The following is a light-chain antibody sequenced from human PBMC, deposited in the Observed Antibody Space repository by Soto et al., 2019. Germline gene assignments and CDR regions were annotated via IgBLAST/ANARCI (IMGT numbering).Light chain of an antibody. Sequence: EVVMTQSPVTLSLSPGERATLSCRASQSVSNNYLAWYQQKPGQAPRLLIYGASSRATGIPDRFSGSGSGTDFTLTISRLEPEDFAVYYCQQYGSSPTFGQGTRLEIK. CDR1: QSVSNNY. V-gene: IGKV3-20*01. CDR2: GAS. J-gene: IGKJ5*01. CDR3: QQYGSSPT.